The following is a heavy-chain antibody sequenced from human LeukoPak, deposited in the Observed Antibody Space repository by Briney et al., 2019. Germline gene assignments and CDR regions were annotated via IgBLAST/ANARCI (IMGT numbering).Heavy chain of an antibody. Sequence: GESLKISCKGSGYSFASYWIGWVRQTPGKGLEWMGVIYCGDSETRYSPSFEGQVTFSADKSISTAYLQWSSLKASDTAIYYCARQDSSGYYRDPFGYWGQGTLVSVSS. V-gene: IGHV5-51*01. CDR3: ARQDSSGYYRDPFGY. CDR2: IYCGDSET. J-gene: IGHJ4*02. CDR1: GYSFASYW. D-gene: IGHD3-22*01.